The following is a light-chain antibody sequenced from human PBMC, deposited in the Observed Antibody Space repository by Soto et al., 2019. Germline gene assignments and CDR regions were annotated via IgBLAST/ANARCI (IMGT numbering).Light chain of an antibody. CDR1: SSNIGAGYD. CDR2: GDS. CDR3: QSYDNSLSGSL. V-gene: IGLV1-40*01. J-gene: IGLJ1*01. Sequence: QSVLTQPPSVSGAPGQRVTISCTGSSSNIGAGYDVHWYQQLPGTAPKLLICGDSNRPSGVPDRFSGSKSGTSTSLAITGLQAEDEADYYCQSYDNSLSGSLFGTGTKVTV.